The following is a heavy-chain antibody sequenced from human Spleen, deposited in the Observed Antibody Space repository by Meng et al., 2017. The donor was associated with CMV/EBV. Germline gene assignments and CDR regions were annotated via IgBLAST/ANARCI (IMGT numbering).Heavy chain of an antibody. V-gene: IGHV3-30*02. Sequence: GESLKISCAASEFAFSSYAMHWVRQAPGKGLEWVAFIRYDGSNKYYADSVKGRFTISRDNSKNTLYLQMSSLRAEDTAIYYCAKGRPDFDHWGQGTLVTVSS. CDR3: AKGRPDFDH. J-gene: IGHJ4*02. CDR1: EFAFSSYA. CDR2: IRYDGSNK.